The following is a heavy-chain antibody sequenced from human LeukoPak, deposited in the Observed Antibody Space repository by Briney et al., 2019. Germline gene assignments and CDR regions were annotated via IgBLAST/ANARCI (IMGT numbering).Heavy chain of an antibody. V-gene: IGHV3-20*04. CDR3: AKSSGSVRHFYYYYMDV. CDR1: GSNFEDYG. Sequence: GGSLRLSCADSGSNFEDYGMSWVRQAPGKGLEWVSGINWNGGDTDYADSVKGRFTISRDNAKNSLYLQMNSLRAEDTALYYCAKSSGSVRHFYYYYMDVWGKGTTVTVSS. D-gene: IGHD1-26*01. J-gene: IGHJ6*03. CDR2: INWNGGDT.